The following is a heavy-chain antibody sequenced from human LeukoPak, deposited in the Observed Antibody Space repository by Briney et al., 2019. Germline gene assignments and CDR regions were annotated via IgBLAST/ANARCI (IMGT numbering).Heavy chain of an antibody. V-gene: IGHV4-39*07. CDR3: ARESGYFDWLLSGGLFDY. Sequence: PAETLALTCTVSGGSLSSSSYYCGSVRQPPGKGLEWNGSICYSGRTYYTPFPKSRVNISVDTYKHQFSLKVRSVTAADTAVYYCARESGYFDWLLSGGLFDYWGQGTLVTVSS. CDR1: GGSLSSSSYY. J-gene: IGHJ4*02. CDR2: ICYSGRT. D-gene: IGHD3-9*01.